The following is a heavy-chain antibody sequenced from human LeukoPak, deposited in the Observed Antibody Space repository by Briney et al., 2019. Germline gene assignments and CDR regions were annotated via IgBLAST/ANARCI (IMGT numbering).Heavy chain of an antibody. V-gene: IGHV4-4*07. CDR2: IFTSGIT. D-gene: IGHD3-10*01. CDR1: GGSISLYY. J-gene: IGHJ6*03. CDR3: AREISGSYYNPLGYMDV. Sequence: SETLSLTCTVSGGSISLYYWHWIRQPAGKGLEWIGRIFTSGITNYNPSLKSRVTMSVDTSKGQFSLALSSVTAVDTAVYYCAREISGSYYNPLGYMDVWGKGTTVTV.